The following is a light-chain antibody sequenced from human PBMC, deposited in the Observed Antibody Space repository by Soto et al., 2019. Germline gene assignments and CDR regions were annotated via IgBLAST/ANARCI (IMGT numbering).Light chain of an antibody. CDR2: GAS. CDR1: QSVSSN. Sequence: EIVMTQSPATLSVSPGQRATLSYRASQSVSSNLAWYQQKPGQAPRLLIYGASTRATGIPARFSGSGSGTEFTLTIISLQPEDFAVYFCQQYNSWPPITFGQGTRLEIK. CDR3: QQYNSWPPIT. V-gene: IGKV3-15*01. J-gene: IGKJ5*01.